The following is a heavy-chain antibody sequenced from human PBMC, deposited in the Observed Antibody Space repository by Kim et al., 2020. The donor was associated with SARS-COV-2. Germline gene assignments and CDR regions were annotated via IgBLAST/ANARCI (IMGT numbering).Heavy chain of an antibody. Sequence: GGSLRLSCAASGFTFSSYGMHWVRQAPGKGLEWVAVISYDGSNKYYADSVKGRFTISRDNSKNTLYLQMNSLRAEDTAVYYCAKGTPKFDTAMGILIDY. CDR3: AKGTPKFDTAMGILIDY. J-gene: IGHJ4*01. CDR1: GFTFSSYG. D-gene: IGHD5-18*01. V-gene: IGHV3-30*18. CDR2: ISYDGSNK.